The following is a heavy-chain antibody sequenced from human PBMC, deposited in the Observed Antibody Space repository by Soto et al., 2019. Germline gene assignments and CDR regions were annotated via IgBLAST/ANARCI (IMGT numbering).Heavy chain of an antibody. Sequence: QVQLVQSAAEVKKPGASVKVSCKVSGYTLIDLAIHWVRQAPGKGLEWMGGFDPEDATTVYAQKFQGRLSMTEGTPTDTAYMELSRLTAEDTAVYYCATGVVLDYVNGGCYYLDSGGQGTLVLVSS. CDR1: GYTLIDLA. J-gene: IGHJ4*02. CDR2: FDPEDATT. V-gene: IGHV1-24*01. CDR3: ATGVVLDYVNGGCYYLDS. D-gene: IGHD3-16*01.